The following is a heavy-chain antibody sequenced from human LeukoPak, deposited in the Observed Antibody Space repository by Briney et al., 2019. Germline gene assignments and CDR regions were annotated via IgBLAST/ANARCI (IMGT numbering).Heavy chain of an antibody. D-gene: IGHD3-22*01. V-gene: IGHV3-30*04. J-gene: IGHJ4*02. CDR2: ISYDGSNK. Sequence: GSLRLSCAASGFTFSSYAMHWVRQAPGKGLEWVAVISYDGSNKYYADSVKGRFTISRDNSKNTLYLQMNSLRAEDTAVYYCARDPSYYDSSGYYYWGQGTLVTVSS. CDR3: ARDPSYYDSSGYYY. CDR1: GFTFSSYA.